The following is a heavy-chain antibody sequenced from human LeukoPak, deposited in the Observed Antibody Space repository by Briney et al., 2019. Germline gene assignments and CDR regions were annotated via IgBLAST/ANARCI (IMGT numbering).Heavy chain of an antibody. D-gene: IGHD1-26*01. J-gene: IGHJ6*03. Sequence: GGSLRLSCTASGFNVNSNYMSWVRQAPGKGLEWVSVIFGGGSTYYADSVKGRFTISRDNSKNTLYLQMNSLKTEDTAVYYCTTDSVGATYYYYYMDVWGKGTTVTISS. CDR2: IFGGGST. V-gene: IGHV3-66*01. CDR3: TTDSVGATYYYYYMDV. CDR1: GFNVNSNY.